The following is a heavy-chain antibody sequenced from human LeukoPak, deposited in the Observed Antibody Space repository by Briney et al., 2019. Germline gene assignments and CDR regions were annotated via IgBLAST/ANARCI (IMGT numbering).Heavy chain of an antibody. Sequence: GGSLRLSCAASGFTFSDYYMSWIRQAPGKGLEWVSFINSGGSSIYYVDSVKGRLTISRDNAKNSLYLQMRSLRAEDTAVYYCASNLAANYHFYYGIDVWGQGTTVTVSS. CDR2: INSGGSSI. CDR1: GFTFSDYY. CDR3: ASNLAANYHFYYGIDV. D-gene: IGHD1-26*01. J-gene: IGHJ6*02. V-gene: IGHV3-11*01.